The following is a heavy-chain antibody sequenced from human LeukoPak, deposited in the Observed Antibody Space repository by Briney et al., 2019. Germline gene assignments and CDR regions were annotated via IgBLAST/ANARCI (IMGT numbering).Heavy chain of an antibody. CDR3: ARDSSPDYYYGMDV. CDR1: GFTVSSNY. Sequence: GSLRLSCAASGFTVSSNYMSWVRQAPGKGLEWVSVIYSGGSTYYADSVKGRFTISRDNSKNTLYLQMNSLRAEDTAVYYCARDSSPDYYYGMDVWGQGTTVTVSS. J-gene: IGHJ6*02. V-gene: IGHV3-53*01. D-gene: IGHD2-2*01. CDR2: IYSGGST.